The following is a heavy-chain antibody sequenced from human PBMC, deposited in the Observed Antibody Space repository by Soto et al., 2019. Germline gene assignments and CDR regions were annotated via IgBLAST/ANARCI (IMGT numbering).Heavy chain of an antibody. D-gene: IGHD1-1*01. J-gene: IGHJ6*02. CDR3: APGGNPPGGHYYYGMAV. CDR1: VGTFSSYA. V-gene: IGHV1-69*13. Sequence: SVKVSCKASVGTFSSYAVSWVRQAPGQGLEWMGGIIPIFGTANYAQKFQGRVTITADESTSTAYMELSSLRSEDTAVYYCAPGGNPPGGHYYYGMAVWGQGTTVTVSS. CDR2: IIPIFGTA.